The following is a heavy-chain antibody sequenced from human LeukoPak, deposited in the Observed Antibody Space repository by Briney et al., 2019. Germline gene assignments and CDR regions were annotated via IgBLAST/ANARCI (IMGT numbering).Heavy chain of an antibody. D-gene: IGHD3-16*01. V-gene: IGHV4-59*01. Sequence: SETLSLTCTVSGDSISSYHWSWIRQPPGKGLEWIGYISYSGSTNYNPSLKSRVTISIDTSKNQFSLKLSSVTAAGTAAYYCARVGRGDYVWGSYSFDYWGQGTLVTVSS. CDR1: GDSISSYH. J-gene: IGHJ4*02. CDR2: ISYSGST. CDR3: ARVGRGDYVWGSYSFDY.